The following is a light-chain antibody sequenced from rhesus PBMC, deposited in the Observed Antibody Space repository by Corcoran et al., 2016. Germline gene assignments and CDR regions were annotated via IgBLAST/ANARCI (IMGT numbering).Light chain of an antibody. CDR1: QGSSSY. CDR3: QQGNSNPWT. J-gene: IGKJ1*01. V-gene: IGKV1-32*02. Sequence: DIQMSQSPSSLSASAGDRVTFTCWASQGSSSYLNWYQQKPEKAPKLLFYYANSLASGVPSRFSGIGAWTIFTLTIRSLQPEDFTTYYYQQGNSNPWTFGQGTKVVIK. CDR2: YAN.